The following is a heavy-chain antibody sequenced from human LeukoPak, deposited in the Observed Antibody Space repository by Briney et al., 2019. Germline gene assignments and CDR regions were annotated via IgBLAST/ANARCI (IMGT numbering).Heavy chain of an antibody. CDR1: DGSINSYY. D-gene: IGHD1-26*01. Sequence: PSETLSLTCSVSDGSINSYYWNWIRRPPGKGLEWIGYIYYNGNTNYSPSLKSRVTMSVDTSKNLFSLKVSSVTAANTAVYYCARGRSNYYGMDVWGQGTTVTVSS. V-gene: IGHV4-59*01. J-gene: IGHJ6*02. CDR3: ARGRSNYYGMDV. CDR2: IYYNGNT.